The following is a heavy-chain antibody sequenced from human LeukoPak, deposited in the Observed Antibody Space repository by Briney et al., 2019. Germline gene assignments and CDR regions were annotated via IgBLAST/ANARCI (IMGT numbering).Heavy chain of an antibody. Sequence: GGSLRLSCAASGFTFSSYSMNWVRQAPGKGLEWVSAISGSGGSTYYADSVKGRFTISRDNSKNTLYLQMNSLRAEDTAVYYCAKNSGSYYKYNWFDPWGQGTLVTVSS. J-gene: IGHJ5*02. D-gene: IGHD1-26*01. V-gene: IGHV3-23*01. CDR1: GFTFSSYS. CDR2: ISGSGGST. CDR3: AKNSGSYYKYNWFDP.